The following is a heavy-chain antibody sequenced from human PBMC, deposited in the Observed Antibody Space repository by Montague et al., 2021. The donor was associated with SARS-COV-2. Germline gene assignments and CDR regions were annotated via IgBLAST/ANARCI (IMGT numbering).Heavy chain of an antibody. J-gene: IGHJ5*02. CDR1: GGSISSSNW. CDR2: IVHSSNT. Sequence: SETLSLTCAVSGGSISSSNWWSWFRQPPAKGLLWIVEIVHSSNTNYNPSSMSRGTITIDNTKKKLSLMLRSVTAADTAIFFCSGRSIAGGQHWFDPWGQGTLVTVSS. D-gene: IGHD6-6*01. V-gene: IGHV4-4*02. CDR3: SGRSIAGGQHWFDP.